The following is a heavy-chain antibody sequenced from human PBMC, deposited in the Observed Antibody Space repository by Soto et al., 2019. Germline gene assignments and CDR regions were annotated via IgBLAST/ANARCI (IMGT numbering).Heavy chain of an antibody. CDR1: GFTLSNYG. J-gene: IGHJ4*02. CDR2: VSANNGHT. CDR3: ARVDDYYDSTGHYFMFFTY. D-gene: IGHD3-22*01. Sequence: ASVKVSCKASGFTLSNYGLNWVRQAPGQGLEWMGWVSANNGHTNYAQNLQGRVSMTTDTSTSTAYMELRSLRSDDTAVYYCARVDDYYDSTGHYFMFFTYWGQGSLVTVSS. V-gene: IGHV1-18*01.